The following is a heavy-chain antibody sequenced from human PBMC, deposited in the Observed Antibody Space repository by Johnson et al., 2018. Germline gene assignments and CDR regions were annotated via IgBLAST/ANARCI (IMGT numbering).Heavy chain of an antibody. Sequence: EVQLVESGGGLVQPGRSLRLSCAASGFTFDNYAMHWVRQAPGKGLEWVSGISWNSGSIGYADSVKGRFIISRDNAKKSLYLQVNSLRADDTALYYCAKGGDFQLPRAFDTWGQGTMVTVSS. CDR2: ISWNSGSI. J-gene: IGHJ3*02. CDR1: GFTFDNYA. D-gene: IGHD5-24*01. CDR3: AKGGDFQLPRAFDT. V-gene: IGHV3-9*01.